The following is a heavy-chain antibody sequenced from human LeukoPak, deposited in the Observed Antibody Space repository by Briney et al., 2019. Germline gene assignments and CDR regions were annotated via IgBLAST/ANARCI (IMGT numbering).Heavy chain of an antibody. CDR2: IIPLFGAP. D-gene: IGHD1-26*01. CDR3: AADLGGSHDY. Sequence: SVKVSCKASGGTFSSYALSWVRQAPGQGPEWMGGIIPLFGAPNYAQRFQGRVTITADESTSTVYMELRSLRFEDTAVYYCAADLGGSHDYWGQGTLVTVSS. CDR1: GGTFSSYA. V-gene: IGHV1-69*13. J-gene: IGHJ4*02.